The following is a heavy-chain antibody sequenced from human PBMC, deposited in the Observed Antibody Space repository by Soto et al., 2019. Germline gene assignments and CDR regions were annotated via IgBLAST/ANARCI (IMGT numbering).Heavy chain of an antibody. V-gene: IGHV4-59*01. Sequence: SETLSLTCTVAGGSISSYYWSWIRQPPGKGLEWIGYIYDSGSTNYNPSLKSRVTISVDTSKNQFSLKLTSVTAADTAVYYCARRITMVRGVHYYGMDVCGQGTTVTVS. CDR1: GGSISSYY. CDR2: IYDSGST. J-gene: IGHJ6*02. D-gene: IGHD3-10*01. CDR3: ARRITMVRGVHYYGMDV.